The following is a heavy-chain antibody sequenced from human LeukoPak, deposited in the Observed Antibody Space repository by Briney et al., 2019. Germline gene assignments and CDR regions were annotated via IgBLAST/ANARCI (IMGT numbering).Heavy chain of an antibody. CDR2: ISHSGNT. V-gene: IGHV4-38-2*02. D-gene: IGHD1-1*01. J-gene: IGHJ4*02. CDR3: ARVNAPVATFDY. CDR1: GYSISSTYY. Sequence: SETLSLTCTVSGYSISSTYYGAWIRQPPGKRLEWIATISHSGNTYYTPSLESRLTISLDTSKKHFSLRLSSVTAADTAVYYCARVNAPVATFDYWGLGTLVAVSS.